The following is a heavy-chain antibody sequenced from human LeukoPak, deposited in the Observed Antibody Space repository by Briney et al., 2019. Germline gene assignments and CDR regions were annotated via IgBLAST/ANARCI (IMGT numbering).Heavy chain of an antibody. V-gene: IGHV4-34*01. CDR1: GGSFSGYY. Sequence: SETLSLTCAVYGGSFSGYYWSWIRQPPGKGLEWIGEINHSGSTNYNPSLKSRVTISVDTSKNQFSLKLSSVTAADTAVYYCARGRMAYTVTTYLAYFDYWGQGTLVTVSS. J-gene: IGHJ4*02. D-gene: IGHD4-17*01. CDR2: INHSGST. CDR3: ARGRMAYTVTTYLAYFDY.